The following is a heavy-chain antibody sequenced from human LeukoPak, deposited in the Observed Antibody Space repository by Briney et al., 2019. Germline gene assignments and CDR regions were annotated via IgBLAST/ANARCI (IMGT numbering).Heavy chain of an antibody. J-gene: IGHJ5*02. D-gene: IGHD1-1*01. Sequence: PETLSLTCTVSGGSISSYYWSWIRHPPGKGLEWIGYIYYSGSTNYNPSLKSRVTISVDTSKNPFSLKLSCVTAADTAVYYCARGGSTGTNLNWVDPWGQGTLVTVSS. V-gene: IGHV4-59*01. CDR3: ARGGSTGTNLNWVDP. CDR2: IYYSGST. CDR1: GGSISSYY.